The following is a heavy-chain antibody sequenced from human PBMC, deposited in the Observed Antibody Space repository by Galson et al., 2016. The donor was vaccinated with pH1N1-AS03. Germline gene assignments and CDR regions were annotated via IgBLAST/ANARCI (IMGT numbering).Heavy chain of an antibody. V-gene: IGHV3-30*03. J-gene: IGHJ4*02. Sequence: SLRLSCAASGFTFRNFGMHWVRQAPGKGPEWVGVISHDETGAWYADSVKGRFTISRDDSKNTLYLQMNSLIAEDTALYNCARDLRGSSRPFDYWGQGTLVTVSS. CDR3: ARDLRGSSRPFDY. CDR2: ISHDETGA. D-gene: IGHD6-13*01. CDR1: GFTFRNFG.